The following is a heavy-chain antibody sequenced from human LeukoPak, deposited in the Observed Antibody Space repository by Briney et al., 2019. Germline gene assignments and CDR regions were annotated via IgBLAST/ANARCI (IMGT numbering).Heavy chain of an antibody. CDR2: IYYSGST. Sequence: SETLSLTCTVSGGSISSYYWSWIRQPPGKGLEWIGYIYYSGSTNYNPSLKSRVTISVDTSKNQFSLKLSSVTAADTAVYYCARIQLFRRAFDIWGQGTMVTVSS. J-gene: IGHJ3*02. CDR3: ARIQLFRRAFDI. D-gene: IGHD5-18*01. CDR1: GGSISSYY. V-gene: IGHV4-59*01.